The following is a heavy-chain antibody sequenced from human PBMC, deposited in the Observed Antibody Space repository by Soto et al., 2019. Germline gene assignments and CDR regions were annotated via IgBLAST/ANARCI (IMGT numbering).Heavy chain of an antibody. CDR3: ARDGRSNYDYIWGSYRYTWDY. D-gene: IGHD3-16*02. V-gene: IGHV3-11*01. CDR2: ISSSGSTI. CDR1: GFTFSDYY. J-gene: IGHJ4*02. Sequence: QVQLVESGGGLVKPGGSLRLYCAASGFTFSDYYMSWIRQAPGKGLEWVSYISSSGSTIYYADSVKGRFTISRDNAKNSLYLQMNSLRAEDTAVYYCARDGRSNYDYIWGSYRYTWDYWGQGTLVTVSS.